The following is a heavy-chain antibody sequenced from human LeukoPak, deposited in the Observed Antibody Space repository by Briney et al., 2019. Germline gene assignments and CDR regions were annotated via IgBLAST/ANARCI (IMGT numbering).Heavy chain of an antibody. CDR1: GFTFSSYA. Sequence: PGGSLRLSCAVSGFTFSSYAMNWVRQAPGKGLEWVSSISGSGGRTYYADSVKGRFTISRDNSKNTLWLQVNSLRAEDTAVYYCAKDPELSGTDSWFDPWGQGTLVTVSS. J-gene: IGHJ5*02. V-gene: IGHV3-23*01. D-gene: IGHD1-20*01. CDR3: AKDPELSGTDSWFDP. CDR2: ISGSGGRT.